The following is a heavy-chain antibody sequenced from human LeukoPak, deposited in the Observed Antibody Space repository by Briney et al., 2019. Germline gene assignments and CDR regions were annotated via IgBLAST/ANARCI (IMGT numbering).Heavy chain of an antibody. Sequence: PSETLSLTCTVSGDSISNYYWGWIRQPPGKGLEWIGSIYHSGSTYYNPSLKSRVTISVDTSKNQFSLKLSSVTAADTAVYYCAGRGPCSSTSCYTGGFDYWGQGTLVTVSS. CDR1: GDSISNYY. J-gene: IGHJ4*02. CDR2: IYHSGST. CDR3: AGRGPCSSTSCYTGGFDY. V-gene: IGHV4-38-2*02. D-gene: IGHD2-2*02.